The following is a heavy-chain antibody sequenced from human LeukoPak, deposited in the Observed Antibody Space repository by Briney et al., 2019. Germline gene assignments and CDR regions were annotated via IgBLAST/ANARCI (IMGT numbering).Heavy chain of an antibody. V-gene: IGHV4-38-2*02. CDR3: ARSSNYYDQYYMDV. CDR2: IYHSGST. Sequence: PSETLSLTCTVSGYSISSGYYWGWIRQPPGKGLEWIGSIYHSGSTYYNPSLKSRVTISVDTSKNQFSLKLSSVTAADTAVYYCARSSNYYDQYYMDVWGKGTTVTVSS. CDR1: GYSISSGYY. J-gene: IGHJ6*03. D-gene: IGHD3-22*01.